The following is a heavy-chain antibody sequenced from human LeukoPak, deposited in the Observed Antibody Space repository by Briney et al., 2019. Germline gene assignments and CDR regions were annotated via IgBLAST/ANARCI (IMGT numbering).Heavy chain of an antibody. Sequence: GGSLRLSFATSGFTFGRYTIHWVRQAPGKGLEWVSLAGWAGGTTYYSDSVRGRFTISRDSGKNSVYLQMNSLTTDDTAFYFCAKELDTMFFDYWGQGALVTVSS. CDR1: GFTFGRYT. CDR3: AKELDTMFFDY. V-gene: IGHV3-43*01. J-gene: IGHJ4*02. CDR2: AGWAGGTT. D-gene: IGHD3-10*02.